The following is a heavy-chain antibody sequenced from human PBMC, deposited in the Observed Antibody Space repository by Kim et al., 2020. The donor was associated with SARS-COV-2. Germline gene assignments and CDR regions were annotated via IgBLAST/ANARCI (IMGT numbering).Heavy chain of an antibody. Sequence: GGSLRLSCAASGFTFSSYGMPWVRQAPGKGLEWVSSFTSDGSRPCAADSVKGRSTISRDNANNPHYLQISRRGAEDTAEYYCASLCDYSRRDYWGQGTLV. V-gene: IGHV3-74*01. J-gene: IGHJ4*02. CDR3: ASLCDYSRRDY. D-gene: IGHD4-4*01. CDR1: GFTFSSYG. CDR2: FTSDGSRP.